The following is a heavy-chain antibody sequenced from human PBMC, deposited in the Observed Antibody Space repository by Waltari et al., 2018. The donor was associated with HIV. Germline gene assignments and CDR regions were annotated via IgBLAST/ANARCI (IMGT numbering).Heavy chain of an antibody. CDR2: ISSSSSTI. V-gene: IGHV3-48*02. CDR3: ARLEYCSSTCCYIENYYFDY. Sequence: CAASGFTFSSYSMNWVRQAPGKGLEWVSYISSSSSTIYYADSVKGRFTISRDNAKNSLYLQMNSLRDEDTAVYYCARLEYCSSTCCYIENYYFDYWGQGTLVTVSS. CDR1: GFTFSSYS. J-gene: IGHJ4*02. D-gene: IGHD2-2*02.